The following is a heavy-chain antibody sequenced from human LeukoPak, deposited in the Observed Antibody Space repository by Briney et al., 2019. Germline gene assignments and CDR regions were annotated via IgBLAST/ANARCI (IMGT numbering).Heavy chain of an antibody. CDR2: IYHSGST. D-gene: IGHD2-15*01. J-gene: IGHJ4*02. V-gene: IGHV4-4*02. Sequence: SETLSLTCAVSGGSISSSNWWSWVRQPPGKGLEWIGEIYHSGSTNYNPSLKSRVTISVDKSKNQFSLKLSSVTAADTAVYYCARGVRQLLHAVFDYWGQGTLVTVSS. CDR3: ARGVRQLLHAVFDY. CDR1: GGSISSSNW.